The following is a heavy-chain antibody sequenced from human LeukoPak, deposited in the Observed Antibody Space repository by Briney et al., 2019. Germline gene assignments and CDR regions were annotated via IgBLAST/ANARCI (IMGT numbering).Heavy chain of an antibody. J-gene: IGHJ4*02. D-gene: IGHD2-2*01. V-gene: IGHV3-15*01. CDR2: IKSKTDGGTT. CDR3: ARTSSALGYCSSTSCRRGPFDY. CDR1: GFTFSNAW. Sequence: GGSLRLSCAASGFTFSNAWMSWVRQAPGKGLEWVGRIKSKTDGGTTDYAAPVKGRFTISRDDSKNTLYLQMNSLRSEDTAVYYCARTSSALGYCSSTSCRRGPFDYWGQGTLVTVSS.